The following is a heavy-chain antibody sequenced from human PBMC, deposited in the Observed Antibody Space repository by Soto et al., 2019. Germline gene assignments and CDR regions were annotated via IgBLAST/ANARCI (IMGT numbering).Heavy chain of an antibody. CDR2: IWYDGSNK. J-gene: IGHJ6*02. Sequence: QVQLVESGGGVVQPGRSLRLSCAASGFTFSSYGMHWVRQAPGKGLEWVAVIWYDGSNKYYADSVKGRFTISRDNSKNTLYLQMNSLRAEDTAVYYCARDKSPYYDFRSGYSYYYYGMDVWGQGTTVTVSS. V-gene: IGHV3-33*01. CDR3: ARDKSPYYDFRSGYSYYYYGMDV. CDR1: GFTFSSYG. D-gene: IGHD3-3*01.